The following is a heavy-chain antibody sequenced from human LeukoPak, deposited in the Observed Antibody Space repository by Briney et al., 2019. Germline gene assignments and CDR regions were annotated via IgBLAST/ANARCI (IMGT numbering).Heavy chain of an antibody. CDR2: IYYSGST. D-gene: IGHD3-16*01. J-gene: IGHJ5*02. Sequence: PSETLSLTCTVSGGSISSSSYYWGWIRQPPGKGLEWIGSIYYSGSTNYNPSLKSRVTISVDTSKNQFSLKLSSVTAADTAVYYCARGGWGAPNWFDPWGQGTLVTVSS. CDR1: GGSISSSSYY. CDR3: ARGGWGAPNWFDP. V-gene: IGHV4-39*07.